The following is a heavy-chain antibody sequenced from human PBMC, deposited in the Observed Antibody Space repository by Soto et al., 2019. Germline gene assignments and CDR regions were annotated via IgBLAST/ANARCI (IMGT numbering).Heavy chain of an antibody. V-gene: IGHV3-23*01. CDR1: GFTFSSYS. CDR3: AKKVNSGSGSQFFDY. Sequence: GGSLRLSCAASGFTFSSYSMSWVRQAPGKGLEWVSGFRSGGDDDTTYYADSVRGRFTISRDNSKNTLFLQMNSLRAEDTAIYYCAKKVNSGSGSQFFDYWGQGTLVTVSS. D-gene: IGHD3-10*01. CDR2: FRSGGDDDTT. J-gene: IGHJ4*02.